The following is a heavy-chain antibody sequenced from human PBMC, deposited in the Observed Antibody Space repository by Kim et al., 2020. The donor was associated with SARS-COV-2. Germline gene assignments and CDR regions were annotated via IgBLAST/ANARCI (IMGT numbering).Heavy chain of an antibody. Sequence: TYDADAVNGRFSISGDNSKNTLYLQMNSLRAEDTAVYFCARAAAGRVFDFWGQGTLVTVSS. D-gene: IGHD6-13*01. CDR3: ARAAAGRVFDF. CDR2: T. J-gene: IGHJ4*02. V-gene: IGHV3-66*01.